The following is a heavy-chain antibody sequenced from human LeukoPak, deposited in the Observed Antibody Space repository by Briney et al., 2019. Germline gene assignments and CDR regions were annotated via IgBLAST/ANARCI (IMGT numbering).Heavy chain of an antibody. V-gene: IGHV3-48*03. J-gene: IGHJ4*02. CDR3: ASARLGEFGY. CDR1: GFTFSSYE. Sequence: PGGSLILSCAASGFTFSSYEMNWVRQAPGKGLEWVSYISSSGSTIYYADSVKGRFTISRDNAKNSLYLQMNSLRAEDTAVYYCASARLGEFGYWGQGTLVTVSS. CDR2: ISSSGSTI. D-gene: IGHD3-16*01.